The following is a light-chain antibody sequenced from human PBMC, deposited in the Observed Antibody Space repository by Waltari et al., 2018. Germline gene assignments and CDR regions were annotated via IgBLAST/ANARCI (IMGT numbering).Light chain of an antibody. V-gene: IGKV3-11*01. CDR2: DAS. CDR3: QQRSNWLFT. Sequence: ETVLTQSPATLSLSPGERATLSCRASQSVSRYLAWYQQKPGQAPRLLIYDASNRATGIPARFSGSGSGTDFTLPISSLEPEDFAVYYCQQRSNWLFTFGPGTKVDIK. CDR1: QSVSRY. J-gene: IGKJ3*01.